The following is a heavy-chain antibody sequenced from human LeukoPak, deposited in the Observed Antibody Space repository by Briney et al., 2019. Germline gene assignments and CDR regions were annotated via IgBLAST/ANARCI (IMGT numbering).Heavy chain of an antibody. CDR1: GFTFSSYA. J-gene: IGHJ4*02. CDR2: ISSSSYI. D-gene: IGHD6-19*01. V-gene: IGHV3-21*01. CDR3: ASKAVAGTVDY. Sequence: GGSLRLSCAASGFTFSSYAMSWVRQAPGKGLEWVSSISSSSYIYYADSVKGRFTISRDNAKNSLYLQMNSLRAEDTAVYYCASKAVAGTVDYWGQRTLVTVSS.